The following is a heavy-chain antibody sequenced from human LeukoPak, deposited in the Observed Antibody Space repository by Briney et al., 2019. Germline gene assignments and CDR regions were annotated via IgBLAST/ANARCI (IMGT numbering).Heavy chain of an antibody. CDR3: VKDLDDYPPSDAFDL. CDR2: ISGSGSST. V-gene: IGHV3-23*01. J-gene: IGHJ3*01. D-gene: IGHD5-24*01. Sequence: GGSLRLSCATSGFTFKNYAMTWVRQAPGKELEWVSSISGSGSSTSYADSVKGRFTISRDNSKNTLYLQMSSLRAEDTAVCYCVKDLDDYPPSDAFDLWGQGTMVTVSS. CDR1: GFTFKNYA.